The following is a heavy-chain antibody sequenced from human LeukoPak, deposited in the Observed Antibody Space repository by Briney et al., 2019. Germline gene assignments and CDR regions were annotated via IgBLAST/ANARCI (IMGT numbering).Heavy chain of an antibody. CDR3: ARAVGATNFDY. Sequence: SETLSLTCAVYGGSFSGYYWSWIRQPPGKGLEWIGYIYYSGSTNYNPSLKSRVTISVDTSKNQFSLKLSSVTAADTAVYYCARAVGATNFDYWGQGTLVTVSS. V-gene: IGHV4-59*01. D-gene: IGHD1-26*01. CDR1: GGSFSGYY. J-gene: IGHJ4*02. CDR2: IYYSGST.